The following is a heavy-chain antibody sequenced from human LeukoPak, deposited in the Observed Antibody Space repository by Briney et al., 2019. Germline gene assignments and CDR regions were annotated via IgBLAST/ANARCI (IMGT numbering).Heavy chain of an antibody. V-gene: IGHV4-61*01. CDR2: IYYSGST. J-gene: IGHJ4*02. Sequence: SETLSLTCTVSGGSVSSGSYYWSWIRQPPGKGLEWIGYIYYSGSTNYNPSLKSRVTISVDTSKNQFSLKLSSVTAADTAVYYCARQTRDCSSASCQIDYWGQGTLVTVSS. CDR3: ARQTRDCSSASCQIDY. D-gene: IGHD2-2*01. CDR1: GGSVSSGSYY.